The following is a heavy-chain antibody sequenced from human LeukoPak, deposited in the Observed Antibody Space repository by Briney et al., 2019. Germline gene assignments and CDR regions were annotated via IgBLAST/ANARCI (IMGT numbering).Heavy chain of an antibody. CDR2: IWYDGSNK. D-gene: IGHD6-25*01. V-gene: IGHV3-33*01. J-gene: IGHJ3*02. CDR1: GFTFSTYG. CDR3: ARDSGHAFVI. Sequence: PGRSLRLSCVASGFTFSTYGMHWVRQAPGKGLEWVAVIWYDGSNKYYGDSVKGRFTISRDNSKNTLYLQMNSLRAEDTAVYYCARDSGHAFVIWGQGTMVTVSS.